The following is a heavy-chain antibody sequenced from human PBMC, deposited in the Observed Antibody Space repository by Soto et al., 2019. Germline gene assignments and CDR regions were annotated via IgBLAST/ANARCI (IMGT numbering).Heavy chain of an antibody. CDR2: IYPDDSDT. V-gene: IGHV5-51*01. D-gene: IGHD6-19*01. J-gene: IGHJ4*02. CDR1: GYRFYSYW. Sequence: ESLTSSGVGSGYRFYSYWIAWVRQVPGRGMEWMGIIYPDDSDTRYSPSFEGQVTISADKSVNTAYLEWSNLKASDSAIYYCARLSRSCGSHLIVFDYCTQG. CDR3: ARLSRSCGSHLIVFDY.